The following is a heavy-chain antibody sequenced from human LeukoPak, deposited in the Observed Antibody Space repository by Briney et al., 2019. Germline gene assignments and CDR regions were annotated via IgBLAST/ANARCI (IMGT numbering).Heavy chain of an antibody. CDR3: ARVKRDCSGGTCYSYDY. J-gene: IGHJ4*02. Sequence: GGSLRLSCVASRFTFNTYAVNWVRQAPGKGLEWVSAISSNGDFTYYADSVRGRFPISRDNSKNTVFLQINGLRAEDTAVYYCARVKRDCSGGTCYSYDYWGQGTLVTVSS. CDR1: RFTFNTYA. V-gene: IGHV3-23*01. D-gene: IGHD2-15*01. CDR2: ISSNGDFT.